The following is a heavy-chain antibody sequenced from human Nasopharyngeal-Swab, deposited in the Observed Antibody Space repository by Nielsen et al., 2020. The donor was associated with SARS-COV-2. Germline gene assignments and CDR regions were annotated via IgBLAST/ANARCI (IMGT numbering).Heavy chain of an antibody. CDR1: GGSFTSYY. CDR3: ARGLSGVVPAPILGLGPFYSYYYMDV. Sequence: SETLSLTCVVYGGSFTSYYWGWIRQPPGKGLEWIAEINHSGNTHYNPSLKSRVTMSVDTSKNQFSLRPSSVTAADTAVYYCARGLSGVVPAPILGLGPFYSYYYMDVWGKGTTVTVSS. J-gene: IGHJ6*03. D-gene: IGHD2-2*01. V-gene: IGHV4-34*01. CDR2: INHSGNT.